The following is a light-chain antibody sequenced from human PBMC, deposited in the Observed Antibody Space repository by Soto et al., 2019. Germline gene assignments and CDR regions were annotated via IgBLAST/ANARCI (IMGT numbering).Light chain of an antibody. Sequence: DIQMTQSPSSLSASVGDRVSITCRASQSISSWLAWYQQKPGKAPKLLMFDTFSLESGVPSRFSGSRSGTEFTLTISSLQPDDYATYYCQQYNSYSSWTFGQGTKVDIK. CDR3: QQYNSYSSWT. CDR1: QSISSW. CDR2: DTF. J-gene: IGKJ1*01. V-gene: IGKV1-5*01.